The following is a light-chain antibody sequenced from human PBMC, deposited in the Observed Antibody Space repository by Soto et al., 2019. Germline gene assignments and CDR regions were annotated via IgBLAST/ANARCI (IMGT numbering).Light chain of an antibody. CDR2: AAS. CDR3: QRYGGTPYT. V-gene: IGKV1-27*01. Sequence: DIQMTQSPSSLSASIGDRVTITCRASQDISDYLAWYQQKPGKVPNLLIYAASTLQSGVPSRFSGSGSGADFTLTISSLQSEGVATYDGQRYGGTPYTFGPGAKVYIK. CDR1: QDISDY. J-gene: IGKJ3*01.